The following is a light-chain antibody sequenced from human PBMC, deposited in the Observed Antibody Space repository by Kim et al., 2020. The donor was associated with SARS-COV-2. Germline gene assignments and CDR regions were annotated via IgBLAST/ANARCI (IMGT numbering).Light chain of an antibody. CDR2: DVS. J-gene: IGLJ2*01. CDR3: SSYTSSSTVV. Sequence: GQSITISCTETSSDVGGYNYVSWYQQHPGKAPKLMIYDVSNRPSGVSNRFSGSKSGNTAPLTISGLQAEDEADYYCSSYTSSSTVVFGGGTQLTVL. CDR1: SSDVGGYNY. V-gene: IGLV2-14*03.